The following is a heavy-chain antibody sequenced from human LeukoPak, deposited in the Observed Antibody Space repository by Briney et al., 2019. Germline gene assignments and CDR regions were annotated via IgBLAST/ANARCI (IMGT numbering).Heavy chain of an antibody. CDR2: IKPDGSVG. V-gene: IGHV3-7*01. D-gene: IGHD6-13*01. CDR1: GFTFSSYW. CDR3: TQNLVAAAGDH. J-gene: IGHJ4*02. Sequence: GGSLRLSCAASGFTFSSYWMTLVRQAPGKGLEWVANIKPDGSVGYYVDSVRGRFIISRDNAGNSLYLQMNSLRVEDTAVYYCTQNLVAAAGDHWGQGTLLIVSS.